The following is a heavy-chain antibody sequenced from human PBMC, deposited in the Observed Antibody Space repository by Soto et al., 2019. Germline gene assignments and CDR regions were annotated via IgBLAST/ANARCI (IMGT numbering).Heavy chain of an antibody. V-gene: IGHV4-39*01. CDR2: ICYTGNS. CDR1: GGNYC. D-gene: IGHD4-17*01. Sequence: QLQLQESGPGLVKPSETLSLTCSVSGGNYCWGWIRQPPGKGLEWIGSICYTGNSYYNPSLESRVTIFVDTSKNHCSLNLRSVTAADTAVHYCARHQTTLITPFDLWGQGMLVTVSS. J-gene: IGHJ4*02. CDR3: ARHQTTLITPFDL.